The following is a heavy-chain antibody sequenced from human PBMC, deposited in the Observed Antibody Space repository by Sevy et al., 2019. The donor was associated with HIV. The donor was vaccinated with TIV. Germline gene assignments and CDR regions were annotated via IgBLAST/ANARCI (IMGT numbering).Heavy chain of an antibody. V-gene: IGHV4-59*01. D-gene: IGHD3-9*01. CDR2: IYYSGST. Sequence: SETLSLTCTVSGGSISSYYWSWIRQPPGKRLEWIGYIYYSGSTNYNPSLKSRVTISVDTSKNQFSLKLGSVTAADTAGYYCARESYDILPGSRGMDVWGQGTTVTVSS. J-gene: IGHJ6*02. CDR1: GGSISSYY. CDR3: ARESYDILPGSRGMDV.